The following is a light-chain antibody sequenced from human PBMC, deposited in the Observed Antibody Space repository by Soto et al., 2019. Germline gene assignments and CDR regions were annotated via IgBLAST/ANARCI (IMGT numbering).Light chain of an antibody. Sequence: QSVLTQPASVSGSPGQSITISCTGTSSDIGRLIYVSWYQHSPGKAPKLILYDVSDRPSGVSHRFSGSKSGTTASLTISGLQAEDEGDYYCASYTLSDTMIFGGGTKLTVL. J-gene: IGLJ2*01. CDR3: ASYTLSDTMI. CDR1: SSDIGRLIY. CDR2: DVS. V-gene: IGLV2-14*03.